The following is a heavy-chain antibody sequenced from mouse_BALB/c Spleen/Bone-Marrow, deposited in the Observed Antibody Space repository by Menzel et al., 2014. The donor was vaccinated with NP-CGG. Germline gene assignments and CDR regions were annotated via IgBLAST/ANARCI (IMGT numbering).Heavy chain of an antibody. CDR3: VRVRYFDV. CDR1: GFSLTSYD. J-gene: IGHJ1*01. Sequence: VQLVESGPGLVAPSQSLSITCTVSGFSLTSYDISWIRQPPGKGLEWLGVIWTGGGTNYNSAFMSRLSISKDNSKSQVFLKMNSLQTDDTAIYYCVRVRYFDVWGAGTTVTVSP. CDR2: IWTGGGT. V-gene: IGHV2-9-2*01.